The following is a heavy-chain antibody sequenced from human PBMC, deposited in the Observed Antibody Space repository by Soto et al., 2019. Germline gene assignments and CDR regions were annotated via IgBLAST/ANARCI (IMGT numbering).Heavy chain of an antibody. D-gene: IGHD1-26*01. CDR2: ISYDGSYQ. CDR1: GFTFKSYG. V-gene: IGHV3-30*18. J-gene: IGHJ4*02. CDR3: AKDGMSGSVTRPDH. Sequence: QAQLVESGGGEVQPGRSLRLSCAASGFTFKSYGMHWVRQAPGKWLEWVAVISYDGSYQYYSDSVKGRFTISRDNSKNTLDPQMKSLRVEDSGMYYCAKDGMSGSVTRPDHWGQGTLVTVAS.